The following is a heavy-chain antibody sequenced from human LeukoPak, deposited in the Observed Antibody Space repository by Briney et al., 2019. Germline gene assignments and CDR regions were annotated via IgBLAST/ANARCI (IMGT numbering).Heavy chain of an antibody. CDR1: GYSISSGYY. J-gene: IGHJ3*02. Sequence: PSETLSLTCTVSGYSISSGYYWGWIRQPPGKGLEWIGSIYHSGSTYYNPSLKSRVTISVDTSKNQFSLKLSSVNAADTAVYYCARDLEGPFLEWLLPPHDAFDIWGQGTMVTVSS. D-gene: IGHD3-3*02. CDR3: ARDLEGPFLEWLLPPHDAFDI. V-gene: IGHV4-38-2*02. CDR2: IYHSGST.